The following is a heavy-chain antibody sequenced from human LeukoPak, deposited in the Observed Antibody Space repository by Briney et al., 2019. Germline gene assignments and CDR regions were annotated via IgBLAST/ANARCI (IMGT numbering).Heavy chain of an antibody. J-gene: IGHJ4*02. Sequence: PSETLSLTCTVSGYSISSGYYWGWIRQPPGKGLEWIGSIYHSGSTYYNPSLKSRVTISVDTSKNQFSLKLSSVTAADTAVYYCARGALSGGSCALDYWGQGTLVTVSS. CDR3: ARGALSGGSCALDY. V-gene: IGHV4-38-2*02. CDR1: GYSISSGYY. D-gene: IGHD2-15*01. CDR2: IYHSGST.